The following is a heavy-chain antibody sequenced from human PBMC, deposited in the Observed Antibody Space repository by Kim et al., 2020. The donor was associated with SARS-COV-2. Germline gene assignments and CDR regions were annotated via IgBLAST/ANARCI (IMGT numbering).Heavy chain of an antibody. D-gene: IGHD5-12*01. Sequence: ATPDHPPPLKSRFTISRDESKETLYRQMNSLKAEDTALYYCAREGGDDLVLWGQGTLVTVSS. CDR3: AREGGDDLVL. CDR2: ATP. V-gene: IGHV3-15*01. J-gene: IGHJ4*02.